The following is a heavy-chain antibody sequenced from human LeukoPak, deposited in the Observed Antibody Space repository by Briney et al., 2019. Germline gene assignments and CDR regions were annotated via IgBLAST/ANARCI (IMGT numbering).Heavy chain of an antibody. J-gene: IGHJ4*02. Sequence: GGSLRLSCAASGFTFSNYAMSWVRQAPGKGLEWVSGLSTGGDVTYYADSVKGRFTISRDNSRNTLYLQMNSLRADDTATYYCAKRREESCSGRDCYCLVDWGQGTLVTVSS. V-gene: IGHV3-23*01. D-gene: IGHD2-21*02. CDR2: LSTGGDVT. CDR1: GFTFSNYA. CDR3: AKRREESCSGRDCYCLVD.